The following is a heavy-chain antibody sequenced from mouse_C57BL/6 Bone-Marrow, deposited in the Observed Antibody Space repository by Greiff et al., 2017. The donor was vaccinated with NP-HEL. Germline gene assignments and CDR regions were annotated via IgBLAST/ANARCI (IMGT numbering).Heavy chain of an antibody. D-gene: IGHD1-1*01. CDR3: ARVPPYYYGSSYFDY. Sequence: VQLQQSEPELVKPGASVKMSCKASGYTFTDYNMHWVKQSHGKSLEWIGYINPNNGGTSYNQKFKGKATLTVNKSSSTAYMELRSLTSEDSAVYYCARVPPYYYGSSYFDYWGQGTTLTVSS. J-gene: IGHJ2*01. V-gene: IGHV1-22*01. CDR2: INPNNGGT. CDR1: GYTFTDYN.